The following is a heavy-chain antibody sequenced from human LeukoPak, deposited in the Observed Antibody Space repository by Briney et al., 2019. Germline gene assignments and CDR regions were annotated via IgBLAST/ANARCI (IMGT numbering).Heavy chain of an antibody. CDR1: GYSFTSYC. Sequence: GESLKISCKGSGYSFTSYCIGWVRHIPGKGREWMGIIYRGYSDTRYRPSFQGQVTISADNSISTAYLQWSSLKASDTAMYYCARGSGWYGFDYWGQGTLVTVSS. J-gene: IGHJ4*02. D-gene: IGHD6-19*01. V-gene: IGHV5-51*01. CDR3: ARGSGWYGFDY. CDR2: IYRGYSDT.